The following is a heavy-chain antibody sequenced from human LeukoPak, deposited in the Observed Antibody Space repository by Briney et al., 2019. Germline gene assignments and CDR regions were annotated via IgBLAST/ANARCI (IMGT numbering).Heavy chain of an antibody. CDR2: IRYDGSNK. D-gene: IGHD2-2*01. V-gene: IGHV3-30*02. CDR3: AKVAFLCSTSCYHYYMDV. CDR1: GFTFSSYG. Sequence: PGGSLRLSCAASGFTFSSYGMRWVRQAPGKGLEWVAFIRYDGSNKYYADSVKGRFTISRDNSKNTLYLQMNSLRAEDTAVYYCAKVAFLCSTSCYHYYMDVWGKGTTVTVSS. J-gene: IGHJ6*03.